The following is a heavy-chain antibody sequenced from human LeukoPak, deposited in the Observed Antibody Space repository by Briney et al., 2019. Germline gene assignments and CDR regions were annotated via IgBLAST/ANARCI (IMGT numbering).Heavy chain of an antibody. V-gene: IGHV4-61*01. J-gene: IGHJ5*02. CDR1: GGSVSSGSYY. Sequence: SETLSLTCTVSGGSVSSGSYYWSWIRQPPGKGLEWIGYIYYSGSTNYNPSLKSRVTMSVDTSKNQFSLKLSSVTAADTAVYYCARVEDYDILTLGPWGQGTLVTVSS. CDR3: ARVEDYDILTLGP. CDR2: IYYSGST. D-gene: IGHD3-9*01.